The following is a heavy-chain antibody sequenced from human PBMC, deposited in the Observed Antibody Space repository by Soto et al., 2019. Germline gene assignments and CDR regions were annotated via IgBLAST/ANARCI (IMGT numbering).Heavy chain of an antibody. Sequence: VGSLRLSCAASGFTFSSYWMHWVRQAPGKGLVWVSRINSDGSSTSYADSVKGRFTISGDNAKNTLYLQMNSLRAEDTAVYYCARGGPSLRFAFWGQGTMVTVSS. D-gene: IGHD3-3*01. CDR1: GFTFSSYW. J-gene: IGHJ3*01. CDR2: INSDGSST. V-gene: IGHV3-74*01. CDR3: ARGGPSLRFAF.